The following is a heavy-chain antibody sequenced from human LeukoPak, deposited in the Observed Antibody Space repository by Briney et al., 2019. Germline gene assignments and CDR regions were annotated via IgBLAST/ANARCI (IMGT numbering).Heavy chain of an antibody. V-gene: IGHV1-18*01. CDR1: GYTFTSYD. CDR2: INPDSGHA. J-gene: IGHJ4*02. Sequence: ASVKVSCKASGYTFTSYDINWVRQAPGQGLEWMGWINPDSGHANYAQKFQGRVSMTTHTSTTTAYMELRSLRSEDTAVYYYARELWSGNYNIWGQGTLVSVSS. CDR3: ARELWSGNYNI. D-gene: IGHD3-3*01.